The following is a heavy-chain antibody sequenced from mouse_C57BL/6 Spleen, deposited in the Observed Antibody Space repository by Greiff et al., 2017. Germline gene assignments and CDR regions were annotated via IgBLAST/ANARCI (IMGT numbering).Heavy chain of an antibody. D-gene: IGHD1-1*01. Sequence: DVHLVESGPGLVKPSQSLSLTCSVTGYSITSGYYWNWIRQFPGNKLEWMGYISYDGSNNYNPSLKNRISITRDTSKNQFFLKLNSVTTEDTATYYCARESTVAEGWYFDVWGTGTTVTVSS. V-gene: IGHV3-6*01. CDR3: ARESTVAEGWYFDV. CDR2: ISYDGSN. J-gene: IGHJ1*03. CDR1: GYSITSGYY.